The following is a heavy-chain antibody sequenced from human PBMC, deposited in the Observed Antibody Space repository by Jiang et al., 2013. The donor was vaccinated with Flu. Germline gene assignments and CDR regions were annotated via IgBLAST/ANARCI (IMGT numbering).Heavy chain of an antibody. CDR3: ARDDEEYDYSGAIGY. CDR2: IIPIFGAP. J-gene: IGHJ4*02. CDR1: GGTFRSYA. Sequence: SGAEVKKPGSSVKVSCKASGGTFRSYAIYWVRQAPGQGLEWMGGIIPIFGAPKYAQNFQGRVSITADASTSTAYLEVSSLRSDDTAVYYCARDDEEYDYSGAIGYWGQGSPVTVSS. V-gene: IGHV1-69*01. D-gene: IGHD3-22*01.